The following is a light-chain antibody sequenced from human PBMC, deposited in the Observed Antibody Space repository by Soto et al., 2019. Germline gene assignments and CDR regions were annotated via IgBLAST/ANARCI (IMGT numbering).Light chain of an antibody. J-gene: IGLJ2*01. CDR2: RDN. CDR3: AAWDDSLRGPV. CDR1: SSNVGTNN. Sequence: QSALTQPASVSGSPGQSITISCSGSSSNVGTNNVYWYHQLPGAAPKVLIYRDNQRPSGVPDRFSGSKSGTSASLAISGLRSEDEADYYCAAWDDSLRGPVFGGGTQLTVL. V-gene: IGLV1-47*01.